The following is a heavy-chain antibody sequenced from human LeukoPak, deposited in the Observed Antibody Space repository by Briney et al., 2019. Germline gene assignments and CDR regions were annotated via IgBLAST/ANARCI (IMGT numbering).Heavy chain of an antibody. CDR3: ARAHPMVRGVIIYDYFDY. V-gene: IGHV4-59*01. CDR1: GGSISSYY. D-gene: IGHD3-10*01. Sequence: SETLSLTCTVSGGSISSYYWSWIRQPPGKGLEWIGYIYYSGSTNYNPSLKSRVTISVDTSKNQFSLKLSSVTAADTAVYYCARAHPMVRGVIIYDYFDYWGQGTLVTVSS. J-gene: IGHJ4*02. CDR2: IYYSGST.